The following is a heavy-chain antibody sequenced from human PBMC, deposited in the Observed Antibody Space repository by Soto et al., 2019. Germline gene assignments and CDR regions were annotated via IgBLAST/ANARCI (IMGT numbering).Heavy chain of an antibody. CDR1: GGSFRGYS. Sequence: QVQLQQWGAGLLKPSETLSLTCGVSGGSFRGYSWNWIRQSPEKGLEWIGEINYRGITSYNPSLRSRVTISLDTSTNRFSLTLTSVTAADTAIYDCARAPMDDYGNYYDGMDVWGQGTTITVS. CDR3: ARAPMDDYGNYYDGMDV. D-gene: IGHD4-17*01. J-gene: IGHJ6*02. CDR2: INYRGIT. V-gene: IGHV4-34*01.